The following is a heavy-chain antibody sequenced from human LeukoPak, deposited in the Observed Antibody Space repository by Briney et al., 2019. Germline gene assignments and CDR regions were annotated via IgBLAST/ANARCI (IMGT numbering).Heavy chain of an antibody. CDR1: GGSISSHY. CDR3: ARMRSYWYFDL. CDR2: SYHTGNT. Sequence: SETLSLTCTVSGGSISSHYWSWIRQPPGKGLEWIGTSYHTGNTYYNPSLKSRVTISLDTSSNQFSLRLISVIVADTAVYYCARMRSYWYFDLWGRGTLVAVSS. V-gene: IGHV4-59*08. J-gene: IGHJ2*01.